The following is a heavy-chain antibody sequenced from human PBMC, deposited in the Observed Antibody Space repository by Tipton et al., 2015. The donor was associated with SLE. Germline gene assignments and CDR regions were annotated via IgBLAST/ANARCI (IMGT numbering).Heavy chain of an antibody. Sequence: TLSLTCAVYGGSFSGYYCSWIRQPPGKGLEWIGEINHSGSTNYNPSLKSRVTISLDTSKNQFSLKLSSVTAADTAAYYCARDSLGFDYWGQGTLVTVSS. V-gene: IGHV4-34*01. J-gene: IGHJ4*02. CDR1: GGSFSGYY. D-gene: IGHD1-26*01. CDR2: INHSGST. CDR3: ARDSLGFDY.